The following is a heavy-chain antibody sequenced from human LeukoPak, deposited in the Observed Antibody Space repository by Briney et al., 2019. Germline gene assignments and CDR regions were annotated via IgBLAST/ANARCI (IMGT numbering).Heavy chain of an antibody. J-gene: IGHJ4*02. D-gene: IGHD1-1*01. Sequence: TGGSLRVCCAASGFTFSIYGRSWVRQAPGKGLEWVSYISGSGVSTYYADSVKGHFTISRDNSKNTLYLQMNTLRAEDTAVYYCAKNNDFDYWGQGTLVTVSS. V-gene: IGHV3-23*01. CDR3: AKNNDFDY. CDR1: GFTFSIYG. CDR2: ISGSGVST.